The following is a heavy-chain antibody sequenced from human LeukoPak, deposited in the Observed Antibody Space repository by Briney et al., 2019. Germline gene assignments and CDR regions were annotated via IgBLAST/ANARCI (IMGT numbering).Heavy chain of an antibody. CDR3: ARTEDYDILTGYHRVFDY. Sequence: GGSLRLSCAASGFTFDDYAMHWVRQAPGKGLEYVSAISSNGGSTYYANSVKGRFTISRDNSKNTLYLQMGSLRAEDMAVYYCARTEDYDILTGYHRVFDYWGQGTLVTVSS. D-gene: IGHD3-9*01. J-gene: IGHJ4*02. V-gene: IGHV3-64*01. CDR2: ISSNGGST. CDR1: GFTFDDYA.